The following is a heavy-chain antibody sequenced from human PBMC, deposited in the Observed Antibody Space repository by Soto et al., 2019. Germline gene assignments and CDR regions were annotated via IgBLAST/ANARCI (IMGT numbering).Heavy chain of an antibody. J-gene: IGHJ3*02. Sequence: GSLRLSCAASGFTFRAYALSWVRQAPGKGLEWVSAISESGGNTYYADSVKGRFTTSRDNSKNTLYLQMNSLRAEDTAVYYCAKDKPGTKAFDIWGRGKLVTVSS. V-gene: IGHV3-23*01. CDR1: GFTFRAYA. CDR3: AKDKPGTKAFDI. D-gene: IGHD1-1*01. CDR2: ISESGGNT.